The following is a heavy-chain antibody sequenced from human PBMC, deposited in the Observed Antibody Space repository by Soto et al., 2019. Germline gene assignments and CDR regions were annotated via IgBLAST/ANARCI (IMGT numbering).Heavy chain of an antibody. V-gene: IGHV4-59*01. D-gene: IGHD3-10*01. CDR3: ARGITMVRGVIIHDPVPFDY. Sequence: SETLSLTCTVSGGSISSYYWSWIRQPPGKGLEWIGYIYYSGSTNYNPSLKSRVTISVDTSKNQFSLKLSSVTAADTAVYYCARGITMVRGVIIHDPVPFDYWGQGTLVTVSS. J-gene: IGHJ4*02. CDR1: GGSISSYY. CDR2: IYYSGST.